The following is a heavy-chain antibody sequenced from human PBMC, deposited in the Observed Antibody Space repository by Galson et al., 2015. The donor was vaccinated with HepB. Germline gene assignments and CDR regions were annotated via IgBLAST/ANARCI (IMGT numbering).Heavy chain of an antibody. J-gene: IGHJ3*01. V-gene: IGHV1-18*01. CDR1: GYTFTNYG. D-gene: IGHD6-19*01. CDR3: ARDLFEQWPVPDAFDF. CDR2: ISAHNGNT. Sequence: SVKVSCKASGYTFTNYGFSWVRQAPGQGLEWMGWISAHNGNTNYAQKLQGRVTMTTDTSTSTVYMELRSLRSDDTAVYYCARDLFEQWPVPDAFDFWGQGTMVTVSS.